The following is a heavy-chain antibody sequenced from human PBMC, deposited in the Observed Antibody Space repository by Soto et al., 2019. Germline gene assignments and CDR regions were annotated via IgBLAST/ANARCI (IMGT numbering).Heavy chain of an antibody. CDR3: ARAHDGDYGHGMEA. Sequence: QLQLQESGSGLVKPSQNLYLTCADFGGSISSGGYSWIWIRQPPGKGLEWIGYVYHSGYTDYNPSLTSRVPMSLHRSKNQFYRKLSDVAAADPAVYACARAHDGDYGHGMEAWGQGTTVTVS. D-gene: IGHD4-17*01. CDR2: VYHSGYT. CDR1: GGSISSGGYS. V-gene: IGHV4-30-2*01. J-gene: IGHJ6*02.